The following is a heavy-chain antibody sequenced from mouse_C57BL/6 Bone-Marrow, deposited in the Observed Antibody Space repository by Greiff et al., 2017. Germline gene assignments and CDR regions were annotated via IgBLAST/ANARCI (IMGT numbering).Heavy chain of an antibody. Sequence: QVHVKQPGAELVKPGASVKLSCKASGYTFTSYWMHWVKQRPGQGLEWIGMIHPNSGSTNYNEKFKSKATLTVDKSSSTAYMPLSSLTSEDSAVYYCARDPYGPLAYWGQGTLVTVSA. CDR2: IHPNSGST. CDR3: ARDPYGPLAY. J-gene: IGHJ3*01. CDR1: GYTFTSYW. D-gene: IGHD1-1*02. V-gene: IGHV1-64*01.